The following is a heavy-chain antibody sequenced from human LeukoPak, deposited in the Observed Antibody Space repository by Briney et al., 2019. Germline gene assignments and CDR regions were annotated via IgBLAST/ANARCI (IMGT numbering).Heavy chain of an antibody. CDR3: VREGRDYYDRSGYSPDY. D-gene: IGHD3-22*01. CDR1: GRSFSGYY. Sequence: SETLSLTCAVYGRSFSGYYWSWIRQPPGKGLEWIGEINHSGSTNYNPSLKNRVTISVDTSKNQFSMELSSVTDADTAMYYCVREGRDYYDRSGYSPDYWGQGTLVTVSS. V-gene: IGHV4-34*01. CDR2: INHSGST. J-gene: IGHJ4*02.